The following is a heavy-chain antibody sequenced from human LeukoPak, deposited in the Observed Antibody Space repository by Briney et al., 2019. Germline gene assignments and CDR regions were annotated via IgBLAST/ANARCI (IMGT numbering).Heavy chain of an antibody. D-gene: IGHD3-10*01. CDR2: IYYSGST. CDR3: ARDLGITMVRGVLNNY. CDR1: GGSISSSSYY. Sequence: SETLSLTCTVSGGSISSSSYYWGWIRQPPGKGLECIGSIYYSGSTYYNPSLKSRVTISVDTSKNQFSLKLSSVTAADTAVYYCARDLGITMVRGVLNNYWGQGTLVTVST. J-gene: IGHJ4*02. V-gene: IGHV4-39*07.